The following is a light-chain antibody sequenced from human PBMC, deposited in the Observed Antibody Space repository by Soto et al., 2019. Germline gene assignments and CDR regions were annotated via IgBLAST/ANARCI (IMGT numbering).Light chain of an antibody. CDR2: EVS. CDR3: SSYTASSTLL. V-gene: IGLV2-14*03. CDR1: SSDVGGYNY. J-gene: IGLJ1*01. Sequence: QSVLTQPPSASGTPGQRVTISCSGSSSDVGGYNYVSWSQQHPGKAPKLLISEVSNRPSGVSNRFSGSKSGNTASLTISGLQADDEADYYCSSYTASSTLLFGTGTKVTVL.